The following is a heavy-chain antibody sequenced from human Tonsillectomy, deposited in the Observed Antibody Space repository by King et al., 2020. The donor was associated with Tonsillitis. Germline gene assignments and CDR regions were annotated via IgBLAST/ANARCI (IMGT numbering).Heavy chain of an antibody. CDR2: IVVGSNNT. CDR1: GFTFTSSA. Sequence: QLVQSGPEVKKPGTSVKVSCKASGFTFTSSAMQWVRQARGQRLEWIGWIVVGSNNTNYAQKFQERVTLTRDMSTSTASMELSSLRSEDTAVYYCVASPAGPYYYDSSGEYYFDYWGQGTLVTVSS. CDR3: VASPAGPYYYDSSGEYYFDY. D-gene: IGHD3-22*01. V-gene: IGHV1-58*02. J-gene: IGHJ4*02.